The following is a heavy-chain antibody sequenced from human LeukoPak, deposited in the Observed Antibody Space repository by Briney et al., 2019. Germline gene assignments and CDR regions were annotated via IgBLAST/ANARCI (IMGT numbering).Heavy chain of an antibody. CDR2: IKQDGSER. CDR1: GFTFSSYW. J-gene: IGHJ3*02. D-gene: IGHD3-16*01. Sequence: PGGSLRLSCAASGFTFSSYWMSWVRQAPGKGLEWVANIKQDGSERYYVDSVKGRFTISRDNAKNSLYLQMNSLRAEDTAVYYCARVGPAVFVWLAIDIWGQGTMVTVSS. CDR3: ARVGPAVFVWLAIDI. V-gene: IGHV3-7*03.